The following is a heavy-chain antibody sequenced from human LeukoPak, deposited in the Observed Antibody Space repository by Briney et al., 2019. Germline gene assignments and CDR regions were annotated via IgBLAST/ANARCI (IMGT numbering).Heavy chain of an antibody. CDR3: AKDHNYDYVWGRLHS. CDR1: GFTFDGCA. Sequence: GGSLRLSCTASGFTFDGCAMHWLRHVPGRGLECLSLINGDGGVTYYADSVKGRFTISRDNRRNSLYLQMNSLRSDDTAFYYCAKDHNYDYVWGRLHSWGQGTLVTVSS. CDR2: INGDGGVT. J-gene: IGHJ4*02. D-gene: IGHD3-16*01. V-gene: IGHV3-43*02.